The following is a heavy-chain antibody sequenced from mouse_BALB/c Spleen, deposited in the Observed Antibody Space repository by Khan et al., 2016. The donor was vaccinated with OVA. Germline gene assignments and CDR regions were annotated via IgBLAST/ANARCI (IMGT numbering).Heavy chain of an antibody. CDR3: ARTARIKY. CDR2: ISYSGST. CDR1: GYSITSGSG. V-gene: IGHV3-1*02. D-gene: IGHD1-2*01. J-gene: IGHJ2*01. Sequence: EVKLLESGPGLVKPSQSLSLTCTATGYSITSGSGWYGIRPFPGNKLEWMGYISYSGSTNYNPTLKSRISITRDTSKNPLFLQLNTVTTEDTATCYCARTARIKYWGQGTTLTVSS.